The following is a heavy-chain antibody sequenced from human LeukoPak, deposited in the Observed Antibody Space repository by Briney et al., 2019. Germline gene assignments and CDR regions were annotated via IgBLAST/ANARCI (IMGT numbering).Heavy chain of an antibody. Sequence: PSETLSLTCTVSGYSISNGYYWGWIRQPPGKGLEWVGSISHRGSTYYNPSLRSRITISLDRSKQKFSLKLSSVTAADTAVYYCARESGDAFDIWGQGTMVTVSS. CDR3: ARESGDAFDI. CDR1: GYSISNGYY. CDR2: ISHRGST. J-gene: IGHJ3*02. V-gene: IGHV4-38-2*02.